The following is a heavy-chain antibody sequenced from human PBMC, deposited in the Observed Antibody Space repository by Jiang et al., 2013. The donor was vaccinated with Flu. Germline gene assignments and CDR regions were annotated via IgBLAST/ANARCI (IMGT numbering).Heavy chain of an antibody. J-gene: IGHJ5*02. Sequence: KGLEWIGEIYHSGSTNYNPSLKSRVTISVDKSKNQFSLKLSSVTAADTAVYYCARGGRGVRLRFLEWYHQPPNWFDPWGQGTLVTVSS. D-gene: IGHD3-3*01. CDR3: ARGGRGVRLRFLEWYHQPPNWFDP. CDR2: IYHSGST. V-gene: IGHV4-4*02.